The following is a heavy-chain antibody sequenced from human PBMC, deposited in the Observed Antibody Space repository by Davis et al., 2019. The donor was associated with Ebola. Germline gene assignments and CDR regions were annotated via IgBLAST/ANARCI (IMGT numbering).Heavy chain of an antibody. Sequence: GESLKISCAASGFTFSSYAMHWVRQAPGKGLEWVAVISYDGSNKYYADSVKGRFTISRDNSKNTLYLQMNSLRAEDTAVYYCAKDMAPRIAVEGDAFDIWGQGTMVTVSS. D-gene: IGHD6-19*01. CDR2: ISYDGSNK. CDR3: AKDMAPRIAVEGDAFDI. CDR1: GFTFSSYA. V-gene: IGHV3-30*04. J-gene: IGHJ3*02.